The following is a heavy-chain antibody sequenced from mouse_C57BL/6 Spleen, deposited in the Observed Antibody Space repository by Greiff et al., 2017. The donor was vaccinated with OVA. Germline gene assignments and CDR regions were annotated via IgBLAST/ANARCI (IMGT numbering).Heavy chain of an antibody. Sequence: QVQLQQSGPELVKPGASVKISCKASGYAFSSSWMNWVKQRPGKGLEWIGRIYPGDGDTNYNGKFKGKATLTADKSSSTAYMQLSSLTSEDPAVYFCARSLYGSFAYWGQGTLVTVSA. CDR3: ARSLYGSFAY. V-gene: IGHV1-82*01. CDR2: IYPGDGDT. CDR1: GYAFSSSW. D-gene: IGHD1-1*01. J-gene: IGHJ3*01.